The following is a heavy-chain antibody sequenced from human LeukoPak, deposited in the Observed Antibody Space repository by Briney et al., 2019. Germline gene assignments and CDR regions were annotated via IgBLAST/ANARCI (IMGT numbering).Heavy chain of an antibody. V-gene: IGHV4-59*01. Sequence: PSETLSLTCTVSGGSISSYYWSWIRQPPGKGLEWIGYIYYSGSTNYNPSLKSRVTISVDTSKNQFSLKLSSVTAADTAVYYCARVRGDNGGYANTFDYWGQGTLVTVSS. D-gene: IGHD4-23*01. CDR2: IYYSGST. CDR3: ARVRGDNGGYANTFDY. CDR1: GGSISSYY. J-gene: IGHJ4*02.